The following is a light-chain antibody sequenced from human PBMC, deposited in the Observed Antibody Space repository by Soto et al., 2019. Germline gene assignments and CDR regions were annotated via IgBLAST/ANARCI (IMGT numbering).Light chain of an antibody. V-gene: IGLV2-23*02. CDR2: EVS. CDR3: CSYAGSSTWV. CDR1: SSDVGSYNL. Sequence: QSALTQPASVSGSPGQSITISCTGTSSDVGSYNLVSWYQQHPGKAPKIMIYEVSKRPSGVSNRFSGSKSGNTASLTISGRQAEDEADYYCCSYAGSSTWVFGGGTKVTVL. J-gene: IGLJ3*02.